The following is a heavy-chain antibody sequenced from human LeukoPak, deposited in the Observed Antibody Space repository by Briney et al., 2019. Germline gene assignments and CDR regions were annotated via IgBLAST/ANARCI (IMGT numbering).Heavy chain of an antibody. J-gene: IGHJ4*02. D-gene: IGHD1-26*01. CDR2: ISSNGGST. CDR1: GFTISSYA. CDR3: ARAFGAENFDY. V-gene: IGHV3-64*02. Sequence: PGGSLRLSCAASGFTISSYAMHWVRQAPGKGLEYVSAISSNGGSTFYADSVKGRFTISRDNSKNTLYLQMGRLRSEDMAVYYCARAFGAENFDYWGQGTLVTVSS.